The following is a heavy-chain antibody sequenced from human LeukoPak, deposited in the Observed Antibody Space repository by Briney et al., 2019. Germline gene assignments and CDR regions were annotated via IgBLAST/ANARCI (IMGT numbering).Heavy chain of an antibody. D-gene: IGHD3-3*01. CDR3: ARAHDFWRMPHYYYYYMDV. CDR2: IKQDGSEK. Sequence: GGSLRLSCAASGFTFSSYWMSWVRQAPGKGLEWVANIKQDGSEKYYMDSVKGRFTISRDNAKNSLYLQMNSLRAEDTAVYYCARAHDFWRMPHYYYYYMDVWGKGTTVTVSS. J-gene: IGHJ6*03. V-gene: IGHV3-7*01. CDR1: GFTFSSYW.